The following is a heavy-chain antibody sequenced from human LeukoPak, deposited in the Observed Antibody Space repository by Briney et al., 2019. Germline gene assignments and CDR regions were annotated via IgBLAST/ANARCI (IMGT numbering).Heavy chain of an antibody. V-gene: IGHV1-2*02. CDR1: GYTFTSYY. Sequence: GASAKVSCKASGYTFTSYYMHWVRQAPGQGLEWMGWINPNSGGTNYAQKFQGRVTMTRDTSISTAYMELSRLRSDDTAVYFCARSPLWFGELYSDYWGQGTLVTVSS. D-gene: IGHD3-10*01. CDR2: INPNSGGT. CDR3: ARSPLWFGELYSDY. J-gene: IGHJ4*02.